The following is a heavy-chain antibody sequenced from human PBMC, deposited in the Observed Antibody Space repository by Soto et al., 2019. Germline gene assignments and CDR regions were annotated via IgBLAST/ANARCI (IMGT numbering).Heavy chain of an antibody. J-gene: IGHJ4*02. Sequence: EVQLVESGGGLVQPGGSLRLSRAASGFTFSSYSMNWVRQAPGKGLEWVSYISSSSSTIYYADSVKGRFTISRDNAKNSLYLQMNSLRDEDTAVYYCARDPGRWELLPPFDYWGQGTLVTVSS. V-gene: IGHV3-48*02. CDR1: GFTFSSYS. D-gene: IGHD1-26*01. CDR2: ISSSSSTI. CDR3: ARDPGRWELLPPFDY.